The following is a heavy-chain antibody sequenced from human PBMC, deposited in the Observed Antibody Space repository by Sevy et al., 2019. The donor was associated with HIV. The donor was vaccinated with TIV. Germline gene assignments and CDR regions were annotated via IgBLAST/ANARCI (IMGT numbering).Heavy chain of an antibody. CDR2: IFSDGNFQ. CDR3: ARESGSGWYVDS. CDR1: GFTFSNYG. V-gene: IGHV3-33*08. D-gene: IGHD6-19*01. J-gene: IGHJ4*02. Sequence: GGSLRLSCSTFGFTFSNYGMHWVRQAPGRGLEWVAAIFSDGNFQYYAVFVKGRVTISRDNSKNTLYLQMSSLRADDTAMYYCARESGSGWYVDSWGRGTLVTVSS.